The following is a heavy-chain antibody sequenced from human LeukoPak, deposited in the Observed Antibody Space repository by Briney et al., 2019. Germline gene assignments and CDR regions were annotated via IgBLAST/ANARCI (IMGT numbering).Heavy chain of an antibody. J-gene: IGHJ5*02. CDR3: ARDRLRLGYERTNWFDP. CDR1: GYTFTGFH. Sequence: ASVKVSCKASGYTFTGFHMHWVRQAPGQGLEWMGWINPNSGGTNYAQKFQGRVAMTRDTSISTVYMELSRLRSDDTAVYYCARDRLRLGYERTNWFDPWGQGTLVTVSS. CDR2: INPNSGGT. D-gene: IGHD2-15*01. V-gene: IGHV1-2*02.